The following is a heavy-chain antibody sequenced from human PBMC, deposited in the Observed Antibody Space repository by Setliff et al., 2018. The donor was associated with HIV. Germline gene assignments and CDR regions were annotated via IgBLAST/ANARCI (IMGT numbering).Heavy chain of an antibody. D-gene: IGHD1-1*01. CDR3: AREPPEVTITTHKLDI. CDR1: GYMFIAYG. CDR2: IGPYNGRT. J-gene: IGHJ3*02. V-gene: IGHV1-18*01. Sequence: GASVKVSCKTSGYMFIAYGMSWVRRAPGQGLEWMGWIGPYNGRTEYAQEFQGRVSLTTDTSTNTAYMELTSLRSDDTAVYFCAREPPEVTITTHKLDIWGQGTLVTVSS.